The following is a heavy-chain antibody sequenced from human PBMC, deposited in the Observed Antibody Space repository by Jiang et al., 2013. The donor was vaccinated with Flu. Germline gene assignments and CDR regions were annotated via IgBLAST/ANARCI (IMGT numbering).Heavy chain of an antibody. D-gene: IGHD6-6*01. CDR3: ARVPGIAARLNLDY. J-gene: IGHJ4*02. CDR1: GGSISSSNW. Sequence: GPGLVKPSGTLSLTCAVSGGSISSSNWWSWVRQPPGKGLEWIGEIYHSGSTNCNPSLKSRVTISVDKSKNQFSLKLSSVTAADTAVYYCARVPGIAARLNLDYWGQGTLVTVSS. V-gene: IGHV4-4*02. CDR2: IYHSGST.